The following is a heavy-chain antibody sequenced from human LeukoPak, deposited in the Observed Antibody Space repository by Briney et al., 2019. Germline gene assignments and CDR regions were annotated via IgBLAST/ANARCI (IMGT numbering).Heavy chain of an antibody. CDR3: ARDTYYYDSSGYYGGFDY. V-gene: IGHV3-7*01. J-gene: IGHJ4*02. Sequence: GGSLRLSCAASGFTFSSYWMSWVRQAPGKGLEWVANIKQDGSEKYYVDSVKGRFTISRDNAKNSLYLQMNSLRAEDTAVYYCARDTYYYDSSGYYGGFDYWGQGTLVTVSS. CDR2: IKQDGSEK. CDR1: GFTFSSYW. D-gene: IGHD3-22*01.